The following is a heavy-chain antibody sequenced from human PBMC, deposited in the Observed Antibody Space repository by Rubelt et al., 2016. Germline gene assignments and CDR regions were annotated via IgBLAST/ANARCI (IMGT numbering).Heavy chain of an antibody. D-gene: IGHD4-17*01. Sequence: QLQLHESGPGLVKPSETLSLTCTVSGGSISSYYWSWIRQPPGKGLEWIGYIYYSGSTNYNPSLKSRVPISVDTSKNQFSLKLGSVTAADTAVYYCARHSDYGDYVWQLGKDARFDPWGQGTLVTVSS. V-gene: IGHV4-59*08. CDR2: IYYSGST. CDR3: ARHSDYGDYVWQLGKDARFDP. J-gene: IGHJ5*02. CDR1: GGSISSYY.